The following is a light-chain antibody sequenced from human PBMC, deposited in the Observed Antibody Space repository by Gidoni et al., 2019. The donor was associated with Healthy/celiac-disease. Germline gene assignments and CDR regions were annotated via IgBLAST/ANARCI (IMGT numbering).Light chain of an antibody. CDR1: QSVSSN. V-gene: IGKV3-15*01. Sequence: EIVMKQSPATLSVSPGERATLSCRASQSVSSNLAWYQQKPGQAPRLLIYGASTRATGIPARFSGSGSGTESTLTISSLQSEDFAVYYCQQYNNWPQTFGQGTKLEIK. CDR3: QQYNNWPQT. CDR2: GAS. J-gene: IGKJ2*01.